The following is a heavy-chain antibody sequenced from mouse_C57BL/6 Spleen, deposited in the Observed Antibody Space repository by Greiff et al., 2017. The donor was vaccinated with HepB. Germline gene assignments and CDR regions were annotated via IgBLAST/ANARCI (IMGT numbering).Heavy chain of an antibody. CDR2: ISSGGDYI. J-gene: IGHJ4*01. V-gene: IGHV5-9-1*02. CDR3: TRVSNYGAMDY. Sequence: EVKLVESGEGLVKPGGSLKLSCAASGFTFSSYAMSWVRQTPEKRLEWVAYISSGGDYIYYADTVKGRFTISRDNARNTLYLQMSSLKSEDTAMYYCTRVSNYGAMDYWGQGTSVTVSS. CDR1: GFTFSSYA. D-gene: IGHD2-5*01.